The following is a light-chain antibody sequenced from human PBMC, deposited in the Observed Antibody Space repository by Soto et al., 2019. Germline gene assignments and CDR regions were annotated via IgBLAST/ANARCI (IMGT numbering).Light chain of an antibody. Sequence: EIVLTQSPGTLSVSPGETATLSCRASQTIGRNYLAWYQQKPGQAPRLLIYAASSRATGIPEWFSGSGSGTDFTLTISRLEPDDFGVYYCQHYSSSRTLGQGTKVDIK. CDR1: QTIGRNY. V-gene: IGKV3-20*01. CDR2: AAS. CDR3: QHYSSSRT. J-gene: IGKJ1*01.